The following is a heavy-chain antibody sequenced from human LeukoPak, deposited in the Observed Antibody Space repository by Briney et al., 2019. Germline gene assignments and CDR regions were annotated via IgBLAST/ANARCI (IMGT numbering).Heavy chain of an antibody. J-gene: IGHJ6*02. CDR2: IYSGGST. CDR3: AREGPTYYGMDV. CDR1: GFTVSSNY. Sequence: GGSLRLSCAASGFTVSSNYMSWVRQAPGKGLEWVSVIYSGGSTYYADSVKGRFTISRDNSKNTLYLQMNSLRAEDTAVYYCAREGPTYYGMDVWGQGTTVTVSS. V-gene: IGHV3-53*01.